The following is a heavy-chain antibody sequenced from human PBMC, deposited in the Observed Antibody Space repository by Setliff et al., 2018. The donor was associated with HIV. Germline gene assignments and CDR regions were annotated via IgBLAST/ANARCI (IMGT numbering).Heavy chain of an antibody. Sequence: PGGSLRLSCAASGFTFSGPPIHWVRQASGKGLEWLGRIKTRADNYATAYAASVKGRFTISRDDSMNTAYLQINSLEIEDTAVYYCTRPQYIYENGGSDYWGQGTLVTVSS. CDR3: TRPQYIYENGGSDY. V-gene: IGHV3-73*01. J-gene: IGHJ4*02. CDR1: GFTFSGPP. CDR2: IKTRADNYAT. D-gene: IGHD3-22*01.